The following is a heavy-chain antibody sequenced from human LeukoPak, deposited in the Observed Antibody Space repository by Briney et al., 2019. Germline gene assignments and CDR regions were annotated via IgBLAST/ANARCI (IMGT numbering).Heavy chain of an antibody. Sequence: SETLSLTCTVSGGSISSSSYYWGWIRQPPGKGLEWIGSIYYRGSTYYNPSLKSRVTISVDTSKNQFSLKLSSVTAADTAVYYCARDGRKDPYYYYGMDVWGQGTTVTVSS. J-gene: IGHJ6*02. D-gene: IGHD1-26*01. CDR1: GGSISSSSYY. V-gene: IGHV4-39*07. CDR3: ARDGRKDPYYYYGMDV. CDR2: IYYRGST.